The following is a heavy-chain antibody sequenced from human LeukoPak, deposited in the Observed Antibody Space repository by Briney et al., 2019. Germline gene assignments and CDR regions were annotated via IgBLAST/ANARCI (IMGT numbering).Heavy chain of an antibody. Sequence: ASVKVSCKASGGTFSSYAISWVRQAPGQGLEWMGGIIPIFGTANYAQKFQGRVTITADKSTSTAYMELSSLRSEDAAVYYCARGSRSLGYSFDYWGQGTLVTVSS. D-gene: IGHD5-18*01. J-gene: IGHJ4*02. CDR1: GGTFSSYA. CDR2: IIPIFGTA. CDR3: ARGSRSLGYSFDY. V-gene: IGHV1-69*06.